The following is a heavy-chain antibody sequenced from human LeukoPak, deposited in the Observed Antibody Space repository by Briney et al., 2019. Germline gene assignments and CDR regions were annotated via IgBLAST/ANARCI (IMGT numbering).Heavy chain of an antibody. CDR2: IYYSGST. V-gene: IGHV4-61*01. CDR1: GYSISSGYF. CDR3: ARDNRWFGEYGFDP. D-gene: IGHD3-10*01. Sequence: SETLSLTCTVSGYSISSGYFWGWIRQPPGKGLEWIGYIYYSGSTNYNPSLKSQVTISVDTSKNQFSLKLSSVTAADTAVYYCARDNRWFGEYGFDPWGQGTLVTVSS. J-gene: IGHJ5*02.